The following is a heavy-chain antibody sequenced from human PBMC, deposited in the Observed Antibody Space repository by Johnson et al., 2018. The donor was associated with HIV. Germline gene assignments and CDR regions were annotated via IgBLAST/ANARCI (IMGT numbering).Heavy chain of an antibody. Sequence: VQLVESGGGLVQPGGSLRLSCAASGFTFDDYGMSWVRQAPGKGLEWVSGISDSGGSTYYADSVRGRFTVSRDNAKNTLYLQMNSLRAEDTAVYYCAREGDGYNYDAFDIWGRGTMVTVSS. CDR2: ISDSGGST. V-gene: IGHV3-20*04. CDR3: AREGDGYNYDAFDI. D-gene: IGHD5-24*01. J-gene: IGHJ3*02. CDR1: GFTFDDYG.